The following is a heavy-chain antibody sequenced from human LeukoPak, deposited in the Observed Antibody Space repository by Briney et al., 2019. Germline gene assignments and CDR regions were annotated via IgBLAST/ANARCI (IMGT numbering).Heavy chain of an antibody. Sequence: PGGSLRLSCAASGFTFSSYWMSWVRQAPGKGLEWVANIKQDGSEKYYVDSVKGRFTISRDNVKNSLYLQMNSLRAEDTAVYYCARWIQLWQYYFDYWGQETLVTVSS. CDR1: GFTFSSYW. CDR3: ARWIQLWQYYFDY. CDR2: IKQDGSEK. V-gene: IGHV3-7*01. J-gene: IGHJ4*02. D-gene: IGHD5-18*01.